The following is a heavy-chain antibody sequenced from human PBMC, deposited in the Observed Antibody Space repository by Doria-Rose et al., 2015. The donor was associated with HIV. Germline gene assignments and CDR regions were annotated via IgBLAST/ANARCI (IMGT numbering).Heavy chain of an antibody. D-gene: IGHD3-10*01. V-gene: IGHV4-34*01. Sequence: QVQLQQWDARLLKPSETLSLTCTVYGGSFSGYYWSWIRQHPGKGLEWIGEINHSGSADYNPSLKSRVTISVDTSKNEFSLKLSSVTAADTAVYYCARGGGGFDYWGQGTLVTVSS. J-gene: IGHJ4*02. CDR1: GGSFSGYY. CDR2: INHSGSA. CDR3: ARGGGGFDY.